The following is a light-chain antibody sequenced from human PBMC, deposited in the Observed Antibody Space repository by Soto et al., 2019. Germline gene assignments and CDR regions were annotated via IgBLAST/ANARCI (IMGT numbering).Light chain of an antibody. V-gene: IGKV3-20*01. CDR2: GTF. CDR3: QHYGSSWT. CDR1: QSVGSRF. J-gene: IGKJ1*01. Sequence: EIALTQSPGTLSLSPGERATLSCRASQSVGSRFLAWYQQKPGQAPRLLISGTFSRATGIPDRFSGSGSGTDFTLTTSRLEPEDFAVYYCQHYGSSWTFGQGTKVDIK.